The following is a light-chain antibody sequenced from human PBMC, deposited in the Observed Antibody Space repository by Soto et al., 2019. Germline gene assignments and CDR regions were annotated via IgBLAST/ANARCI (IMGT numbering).Light chain of an antibody. V-gene: IGKV1-39*01. CDR2: GAS. Sequence: DIQMTQSPSSLSASVGDGVTITCRASQSIDFFLNWYQHKPGKAPTLLIYGASSLESGVPSRFSGSGSETDFTLTISNLQPGDSATYYCQQSYSFPLTVGGGTKVEI. CDR1: QSIDFF. CDR3: QQSYSFPLT. J-gene: IGKJ4*02.